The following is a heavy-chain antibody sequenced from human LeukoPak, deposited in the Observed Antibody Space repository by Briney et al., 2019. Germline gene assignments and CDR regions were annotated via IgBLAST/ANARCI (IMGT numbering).Heavy chain of an antibody. CDR1: GFTFSRYT. J-gene: IGHJ4*02. CDR2: ISSSSSTI. V-gene: IGHV3-48*01. Sequence: GGSLRLSCAGSGFTFSRYTFNWVRQAPGRGLEWVSYISSSSSTIYYADSVKGRFTISRDNAKNSLYLQMNSLRAEDTAVYYCARGYFDWLLSPSYWGQGTLVTVSS. CDR3: ARGYFDWLLSPSY. D-gene: IGHD3-9*01.